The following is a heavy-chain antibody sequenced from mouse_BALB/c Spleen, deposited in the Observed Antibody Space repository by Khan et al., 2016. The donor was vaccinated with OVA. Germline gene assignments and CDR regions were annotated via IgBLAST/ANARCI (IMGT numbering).Heavy chain of an antibody. Sequence: EVQLQESGPSLVKPSQTLSLTCSVTGDSITSGYWNWIRKFPGNKLEYMGYISYSGITYYNPSLKSRISITRDTSKNQYYLQLNSVTTADTATYYCVRTLYGPNWYFDVWGAGTTVTVSS. J-gene: IGHJ1*01. CDR1: GDSITSGY. CDR3: VRTLYGPNWYFDV. D-gene: IGHD1-1*02. CDR2: ISYSGIT. V-gene: IGHV3-8*02.